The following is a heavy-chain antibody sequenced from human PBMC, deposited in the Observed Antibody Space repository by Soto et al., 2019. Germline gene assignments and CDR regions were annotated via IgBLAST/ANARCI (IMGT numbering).Heavy chain of an antibody. V-gene: IGHV1-69*01. CDR3: ARDLGYTIGATIISEN. CDR2: IIPIFGTA. Sequence: QVQLVQSGAEVKKPGSSVKVSCKASGGTFSSYAISWVQQAPGQGLEWMGGIIPIFGTANYAQKFQGRVTITADESTSTAYMELSSLRSEDTAVYYCARDLGYTIGATIISENWGQGTLVTVSS. D-gene: IGHD3-16*01. J-gene: IGHJ4*02. CDR1: GGTFSSYA.